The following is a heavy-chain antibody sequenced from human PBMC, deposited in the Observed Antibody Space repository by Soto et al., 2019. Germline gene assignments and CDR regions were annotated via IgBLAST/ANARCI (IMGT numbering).Heavy chain of an antibody. CDR2: INHSGRT. CDR3: ARNYYGSGSYYRRYYYYGMDV. Sequence: SETLSLTCAVYGGSFSGYYWSWIRQPPGKGLEWIGEINHSGRTNYNPSLKSRVTISVDTSKNQFSLKLSSVTAADTAVYYCARNYYGSGSYYRRYYYYGMDVWGQGTTVT. J-gene: IGHJ6*02. V-gene: IGHV4-34*01. CDR1: GGSFSGYY. D-gene: IGHD3-10*01.